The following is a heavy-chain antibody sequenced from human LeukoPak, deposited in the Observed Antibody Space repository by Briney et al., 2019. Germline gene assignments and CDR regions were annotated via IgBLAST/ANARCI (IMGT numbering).Heavy chain of an antibody. CDR1: GFTFSTYA. J-gene: IGHJ4*02. CDR3: AKDIAVTGPGDYFDY. Sequence: GGSLRLSCAASGFTFSTYAMSWVRQAPGKGLEWVSAISGSGGSTYYADSVKGRFTISRDNSKNTLYLRMNSLRAEDTAVYYCAKDIAVTGPGDYFDYWGQGTLVTVSS. V-gene: IGHV3-23*01. D-gene: IGHD6-19*01. CDR2: ISGSGGST.